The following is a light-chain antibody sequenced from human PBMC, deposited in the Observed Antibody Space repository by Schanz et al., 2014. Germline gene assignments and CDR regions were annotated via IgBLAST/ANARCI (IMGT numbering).Light chain of an antibody. CDR3: HQYNNWPRT. CDR1: QSIISRD. V-gene: IGKV3-20*01. CDR2: GAS. J-gene: IGKJ1*01. Sequence: ETVLTQSPGTLSLSPGERATLSCRASQSIISRDLAWYQQKPGQAPNVLIYGASRRATGIPDRFSGSGSGTDFTLTISSLQSVDFALYYCHQYNNWPRTFGQGTKVEIK.